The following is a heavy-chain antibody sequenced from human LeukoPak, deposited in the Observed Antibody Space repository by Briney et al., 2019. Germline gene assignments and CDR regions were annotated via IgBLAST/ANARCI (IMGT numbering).Heavy chain of an antibody. V-gene: IGHV1-46*01. CDR2: INPSGGST. CDR3: ARVSRYDSSVNRWVY. D-gene: IGHD3-22*01. CDR1: GYTFTSYY. J-gene: IGHJ4*02. Sequence: ASVKVSCKASGYTFTSYYMHWVRQAPGQGLEWMGIINPSGGSTSYAQKFQGRVTMTTDTSTSTAYMELRSLRSDDTAVYYCARVSRYDSSVNRWVYWGQGTLVTVSS.